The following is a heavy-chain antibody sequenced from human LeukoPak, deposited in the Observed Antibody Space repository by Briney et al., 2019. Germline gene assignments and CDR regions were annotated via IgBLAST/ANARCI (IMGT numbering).Heavy chain of an antibody. V-gene: IGHV4-59*01. Sequence: SETLSLTCTVSGGSISSYYWTWIRQPPGKGLEWIGFFYNSESTNYNPSLKSRLTISLVTSKNQFSLKLSSVTAADTAVYYCARGVGISGIHYYHHMDVWGKGTMVTVSS. CDR1: GGSISSYY. J-gene: IGHJ6*03. D-gene: IGHD3-3*01. CDR3: ARGVGISGIHYYHHMDV. CDR2: FYNSEST.